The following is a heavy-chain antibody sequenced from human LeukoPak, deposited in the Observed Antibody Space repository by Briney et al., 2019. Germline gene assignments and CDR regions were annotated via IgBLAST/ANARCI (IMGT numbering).Heavy chain of an antibody. V-gene: IGHV3-23*01. CDR3: AKGTGASGHYSSYFDS. CDR2: ISGSGGSI. Sequence: GGSLRLSCAASGFIFSNYGMNWIRQAPGKGLEWVSTISGSGGSIYYADSVKGRFSISRDNSKNTLFMQMNSLRAEDTAVYYCAKGTGASGHYSSYFDSWGQGTLVTVSS. J-gene: IGHJ4*02. CDR1: GFIFSNYG. D-gene: IGHD3-22*01.